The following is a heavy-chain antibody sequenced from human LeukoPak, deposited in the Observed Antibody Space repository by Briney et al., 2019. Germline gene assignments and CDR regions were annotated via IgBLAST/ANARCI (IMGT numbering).Heavy chain of an antibody. CDR2: IRASGHYI. D-gene: IGHD2-2*01. CDR1: GFTFRSFA. CDR3: ARDGSWGDYQFYFYMDV. V-gene: IGHV3-23*01. J-gene: IGHJ6*03. Sequence: GGSLRLSCEASGFTFRSFAMSWVRQAPGKGLEWLSGIRASGHYIYNADSVKGRFTISRDNSKNTLYIEINSLRAEDTAVYYCARDGSWGDYQFYFYMDVWGKGTTVTVSS.